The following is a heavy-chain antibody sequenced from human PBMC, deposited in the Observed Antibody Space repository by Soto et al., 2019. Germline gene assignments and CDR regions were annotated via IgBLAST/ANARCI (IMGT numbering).Heavy chain of an antibody. CDR3: ANSAATELGQAYYYYYYGMDV. CDR1: GFTFSSYA. D-gene: IGHD1-26*01. CDR2: ISGSGGST. Sequence: GGSLRLSCAASGFTFSSYAMSWVRQAPGKGLEWVSAISGSGGSTYYADSVKGRFTISRDNSKNTLYLQMNSLRAEDTAVYYCANSAATELGQAYYYYYYGMDVWGQGTTVTVSS. V-gene: IGHV3-23*01. J-gene: IGHJ6*02.